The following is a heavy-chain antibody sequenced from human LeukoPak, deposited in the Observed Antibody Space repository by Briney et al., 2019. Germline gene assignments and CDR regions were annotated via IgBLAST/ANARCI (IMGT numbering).Heavy chain of an antibody. D-gene: IGHD6-19*01. J-gene: IGHJ6*02. CDR1: GFTFSSYA. CDR2: ISSSSSYI. V-gene: IGHV3-21*01. CDR3: ASLSSGWYPPYYYGMDV. Sequence: NPGGSLRLSCAASGFTFSSYAMSWVRQAPGKGLEWVSSISSSSSYIYYADSVKGRFTISRDNAKNPLYLQMNSLRAEDTAVYYCASLSSGWYPPYYYGMDVWGQGTTVTVSS.